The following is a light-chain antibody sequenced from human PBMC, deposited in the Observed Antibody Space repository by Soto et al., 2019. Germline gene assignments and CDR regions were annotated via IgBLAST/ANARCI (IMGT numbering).Light chain of an antibody. V-gene: IGKV1-39*01. J-gene: IGKJ2*01. CDR1: QSISSY. CDR3: PQSYPNPYI. CDR2: AAS. Sequence: DIQMTQSPSSLSASVGDRVTITCRASQSISSYLNWYQQKPGKAPRLLIYAASSLQSGVSSRFSGSGSGTDFTLTISSLQPEDFAIYYCPQSYPNPYIFGQGTKLEIK.